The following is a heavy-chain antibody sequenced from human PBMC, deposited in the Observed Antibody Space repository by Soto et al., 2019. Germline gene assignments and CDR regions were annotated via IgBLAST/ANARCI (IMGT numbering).Heavy chain of an antibody. V-gene: IGHV3-30*18. D-gene: IGHD6-13*01. CDR1: GFTFTNYG. J-gene: IGHJ3*01. CDR3: AKDQGIAASHGID. Sequence: GGSLRLSCAASGFTFTNYGMHWVRQAPGKGLEWVAVISNDGSDKYYADSVKGRLTISRDNSKNTVYLQMNSLRAEDTAVYYCAKDQGIAASHGIDWGQGTMVTVSS. CDR2: ISNDGSDK.